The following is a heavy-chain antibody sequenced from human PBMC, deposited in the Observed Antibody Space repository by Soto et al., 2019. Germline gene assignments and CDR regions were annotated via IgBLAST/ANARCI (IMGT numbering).Heavy chain of an antibody. V-gene: IGHV4-34*01. D-gene: IGHD1-1*01. CDR1: GGFVSSGSYY. Sequence: QVQLQQWGAGLLKPSETLSLTCAVYGGFVSSGSYYWSWIRQPPGKGLEWIGEMSHSGGTHFNPSLKSRVTISVDTSNNQFSLKMSSVTAADTALYYCARVERGTATTGVDAFDIWGPGTMVNVSS. CDR3: ARVERGTATTGVDAFDI. CDR2: MSHSGGT. J-gene: IGHJ3*02.